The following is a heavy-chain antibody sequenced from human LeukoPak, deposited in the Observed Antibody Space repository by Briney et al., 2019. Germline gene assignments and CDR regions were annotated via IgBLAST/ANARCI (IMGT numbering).Heavy chain of an antibody. CDR2: IGPSGGGT. V-gene: IGHV3-23*01. CDR1: GFTFSRYD. J-gene: IGHJ4*02. CDR3: AYRTGFDY. D-gene: IGHD1-1*01. Sequence: GGSLRLFCAASGFTFSRYDMSWVRQAPGKGLEWVSTIGPSGGGTDYADSVKGRFTISRDNSKNTLYLQMISLRAEDTALYYCAYRTGFDYWGQGTLVTVSS.